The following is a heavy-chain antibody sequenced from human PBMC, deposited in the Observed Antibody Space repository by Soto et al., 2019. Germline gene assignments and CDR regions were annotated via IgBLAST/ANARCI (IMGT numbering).Heavy chain of an antibody. J-gene: IGHJ4*02. CDR3: ARLNPRRCFDS. Sequence: ASVKVSCKASGYTFTGYFIHWVRQAPGQGLEWMGWINPNSGGTDYPQKFQGRVTMTRDSSITTAYMELSSLRSDDTAVYYCARLNPRRCFDSWGQGTLVTVSS. CDR1: GYTFTGYF. CDR2: INPNSGGT. V-gene: IGHV1-2*02.